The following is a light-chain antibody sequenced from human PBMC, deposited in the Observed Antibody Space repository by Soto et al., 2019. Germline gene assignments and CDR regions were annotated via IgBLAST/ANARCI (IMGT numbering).Light chain of an antibody. CDR3: SSFTGNTIPYV. J-gene: IGLJ1*01. CDR1: SSDIGAYNH. Sequence: QSVLTQPASVSGSPGQSITISCTGTSSDIGAYNHVSWYQHHPGKAPKFIIYDVNNRPSGVSNRFSGSKTGNTASLTISGLQAEDEADYYCSSFTGNTIPYVFGTGTKLTVL. CDR2: DVN. V-gene: IGLV2-14*03.